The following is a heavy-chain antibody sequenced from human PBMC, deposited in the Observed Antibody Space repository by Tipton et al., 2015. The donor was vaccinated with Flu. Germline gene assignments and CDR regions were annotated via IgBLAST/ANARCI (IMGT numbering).Heavy chain of an antibody. D-gene: IGHD3-22*01. V-gene: IGHV4-39*07. Sequence: SPRSYYWGWIRQPPGKGLEWIGCIYSSGSTYYNPSLKSRVTISLDTSKNQFSLKLSSVTAADTAVYYCARLRANYDDSSGYSDYWGQGTLVTVSS. CDR1: SPRSYY. J-gene: IGHJ4*02. CDR3: ARLRANYDDSSGYSDY. CDR2: IYSSGST.